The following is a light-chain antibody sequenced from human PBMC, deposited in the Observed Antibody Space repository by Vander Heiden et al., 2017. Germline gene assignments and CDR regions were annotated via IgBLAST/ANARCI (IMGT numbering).Light chain of an antibody. CDR2: GAS. V-gene: IGKV1-39*01. CDR1: QRVTTL. CDR3: QQSDAPPYT. J-gene: IGKJ2*01. Sequence: DIQMIQSPSSLSASLGDRVTITCRAGQRVTTLLDWYQQRPGQAPKLLIYGASTMQRGVPARFSGSGSGTKFTLTISSLQPEDFAVYYCQQSDAPPYTFGEGTKVDIK.